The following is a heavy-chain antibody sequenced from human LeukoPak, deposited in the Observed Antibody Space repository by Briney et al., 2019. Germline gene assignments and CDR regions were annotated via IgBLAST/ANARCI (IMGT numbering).Heavy chain of an antibody. CDR1: GGSFSGYY. Sequence: SETLSLTCAVYGGSFSGYYWSWIRQPPGKGLEWIGYIYYSGSTNYNPSLKSRVTISVDTSKNQFSLKLSSVTAADTAVYYCAVGSYYTPLDYWGQGTLVTVSS. CDR2: IYYSGST. J-gene: IGHJ4*02. D-gene: IGHD1-26*01. V-gene: IGHV4-59*08. CDR3: AVGSYYTPLDY.